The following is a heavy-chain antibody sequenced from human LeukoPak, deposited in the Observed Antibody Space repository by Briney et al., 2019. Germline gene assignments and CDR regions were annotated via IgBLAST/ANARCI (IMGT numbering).Heavy chain of an antibody. CDR1: GGSISTYY. J-gene: IGHJ5*02. Sequence: SETLSLTCTVSGGSISTYYWSWIRQPAGKDLEWIGHIYSSGSTNYNPSLKSRVTMSVDTSKNQLSLKLNSVTTADTAVYYCARGYGSGSNWFDPWGQGTLVTVSS. CDR3: ARGYGSGSNWFDP. V-gene: IGHV4-4*07. D-gene: IGHD3-10*01. CDR2: IYSSGST.